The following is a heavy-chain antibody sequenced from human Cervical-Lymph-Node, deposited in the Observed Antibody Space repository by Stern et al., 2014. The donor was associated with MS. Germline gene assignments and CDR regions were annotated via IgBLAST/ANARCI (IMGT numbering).Heavy chain of an antibody. D-gene: IGHD3-10*01. V-gene: IGHV2-26*01. J-gene: IGHJ4*02. CDR1: GFSLSNARMG. Sequence: ESGPVLVKPTETLMLTCTVSGFSLSNARMGVSWIRQPPGKALEWLAHPFLDAAKSYSTSLKSRLTISKDTSKSQVVLTMTNMDPVDTATYFCARILYDGAYRGDYWGQGILVTVSS. CDR2: PFLDAAK. CDR3: ARILYDGAYRGDY.